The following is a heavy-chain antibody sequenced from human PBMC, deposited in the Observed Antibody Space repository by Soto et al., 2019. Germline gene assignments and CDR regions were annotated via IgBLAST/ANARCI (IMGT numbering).Heavy chain of an antibody. J-gene: IGHJ6*02. CDR3: TRVEGPLMQQLPHPYYGMDV. D-gene: IGHD6-13*01. V-gene: IGHV3-49*04. CDR1: GFTFGDYA. Sequence: SLRLSCTASGFTFGDYAMSWVRQAPGKGLEWVGFIRSKAYGGTTEYAASVKGRFTISRDGSKSIAYLQMNSLKTEDTAVYYCTRVEGPLMQQLPHPYYGMDVWGQGTTVTVSS. CDR2: IRSKAYGGTT.